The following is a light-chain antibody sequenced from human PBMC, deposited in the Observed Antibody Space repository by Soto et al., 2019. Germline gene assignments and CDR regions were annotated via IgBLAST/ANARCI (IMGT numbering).Light chain of an antibody. J-gene: IGKJ1*01. CDR1: QSVSSY. CDR3: QQYNSWPRT. Sequence: EIVMTQSPATLSVSPGERATLSCRASQSVSSYLAWYKQKPGQAPRLLLYGASTRATGIPARFSGSGSGTEFTLTISSLQSEDFAVYYCQQYNSWPRTFGQGTKVDIK. CDR2: GAS. V-gene: IGKV3-15*01.